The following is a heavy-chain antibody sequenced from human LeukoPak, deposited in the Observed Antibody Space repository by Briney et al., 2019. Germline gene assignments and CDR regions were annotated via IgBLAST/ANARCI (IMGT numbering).Heavy chain of an antibody. D-gene: IGHD6-6*01. CDR3: ARGPNSNWSGLDF. CDR1: GFSFSSYW. Sequence: PGGSLRLSCAASGFSFSSYWMNWVRQAPGKGLEWVSRINSDGITTKYADSVKGRFTVSRDNAKNTLYLQVNNLRAEDTAVYYCARGPNSNWSGLDFWGQGTLLTVSS. V-gene: IGHV3-74*01. J-gene: IGHJ4*02. CDR2: INSDGITT.